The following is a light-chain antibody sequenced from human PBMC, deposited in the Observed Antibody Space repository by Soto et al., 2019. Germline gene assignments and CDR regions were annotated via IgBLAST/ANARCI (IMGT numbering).Light chain of an antibody. V-gene: IGKV1-9*01. J-gene: IGKJ4*01. CDR1: QGVSSF. CDR2: AAS. CDR3: QKLRTYTLT. Sequence: DIQLTQSPSFLSASVGDRVTLTCLASQGVSSFLAWYQQKPGKAPDILIYAASTLQSGVPSRFSGSGSGTEFTLTISSLQPEDVATYYCQKLRTYTLTFGGGTKVETK.